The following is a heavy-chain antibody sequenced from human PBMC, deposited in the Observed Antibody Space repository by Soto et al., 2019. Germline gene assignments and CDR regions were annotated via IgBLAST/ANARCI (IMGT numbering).Heavy chain of an antibody. J-gene: IGHJ6*03. V-gene: IGHV1-18*01. CDR3: ALGAGGGYYDFWSGYYTGAYYYYMDV. CDR2: ISANNGNT. Sequence: ASVKVSCKASGYTFTSDGISWGRQAPGQGLEWMGMISANNGNTNYAQKFQGRVTMTTDTSTSTVYIELSSVRSEDTAVYYCALGAGGGYYDFWSGYYTGAYYYYMDVWGKGTTVTVSS. CDR1: GYTFTSDG. D-gene: IGHD3-3*01.